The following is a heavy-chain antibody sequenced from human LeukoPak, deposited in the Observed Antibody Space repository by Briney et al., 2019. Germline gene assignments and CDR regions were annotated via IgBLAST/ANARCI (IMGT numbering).Heavy chain of an antibody. CDR3: AKVFSSTSLEDY. J-gene: IGHJ4*02. CDR2: ISGSGGST. V-gene: IGHV3-23*01. Sequence: GGSLRLSCAASGFTFSSYAMSWVRQAPGKGLEWASAISGSGGSTYYADSVKGRFTISRDNSKNTLYLQMNSLRAEDTAVYYCAKVFSSTSLEDYWGQGTLVTVSS. D-gene: IGHD2-2*01. CDR1: GFTFSSYA.